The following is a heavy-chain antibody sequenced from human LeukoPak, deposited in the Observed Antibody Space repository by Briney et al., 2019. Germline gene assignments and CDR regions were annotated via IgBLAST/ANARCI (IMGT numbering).Heavy chain of an antibody. D-gene: IGHD4-23*01. CDR2: IYYSGST. V-gene: IGHV4-59*01. CDR1: SGSISSYY. CDR3: AREAHGGNSGDYYFDY. J-gene: IGHJ4*02. Sequence: SETLSLTCTVSSGSISSYYWSRIRQPPGKGLEWIGYIYYSGSTNCNPSLKSRVTISVDTSKNQFSLKLSSVTAADTAVYYCAREAHGGNSGDYYFDYWGQGTLVTVSS.